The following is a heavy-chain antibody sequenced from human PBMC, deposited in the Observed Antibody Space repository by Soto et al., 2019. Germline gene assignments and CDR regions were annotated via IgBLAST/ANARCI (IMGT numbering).Heavy chain of an antibody. CDR3: ARHIAARHFDY. J-gene: IGHJ4*02. V-gene: IGHV4-59*01. CDR1: GGSISSYY. CDR2: IYYSGST. Sequence: QVQLQESGPGLVKPSETLSLTCTVSGGSISSYYWSWIRQPPGKGLEWIGYIYYSGSTNYNPSLKSRVTISVDTSKNQFSLKLSSVTAADTAVYYCARHIAARHFDYWGQGTLVTVSS. D-gene: IGHD6-6*01.